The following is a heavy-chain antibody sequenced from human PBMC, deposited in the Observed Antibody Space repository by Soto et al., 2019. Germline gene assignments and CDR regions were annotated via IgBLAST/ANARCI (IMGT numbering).Heavy chain of an antibody. CDR1: GYTFTSYG. CDR2: ISGYNGNT. V-gene: IGHV1-18*01. CDR3: ARVPLGGDYYYYGMDV. J-gene: IGHJ6*02. D-gene: IGHD2-21*01. Sequence: QVPLVQSGAEVKKPGASVKVSCKAFGYTFTSYGISWVRQAPGQGLEWMGWISGYNGNTNYAQKLQGRVTMTTDTSMSTGYMELRSLRSDDTAVYYCARVPLGGDYYYYGMDVWGQGTTVTVSS.